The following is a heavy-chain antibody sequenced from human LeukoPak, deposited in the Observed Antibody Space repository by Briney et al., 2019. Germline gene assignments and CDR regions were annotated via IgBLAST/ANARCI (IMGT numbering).Heavy chain of an antibody. CDR1: GYTFTGYY. V-gene: IGHV1-2*02. J-gene: IGHJ3*02. D-gene: IGHD3-9*01. Sequence: ASVKVSCKASGYTFTGYYMHWVRQAPGQGLEWMGWINPNSGGTNYAQKFQGRVTMTRDTSISTAYMELSRLRSDDTAVYYCARGYYDILTGYTDAFDIWGQGTMVTVSS. CDR3: ARGYYDILTGYTDAFDI. CDR2: INPNSGGT.